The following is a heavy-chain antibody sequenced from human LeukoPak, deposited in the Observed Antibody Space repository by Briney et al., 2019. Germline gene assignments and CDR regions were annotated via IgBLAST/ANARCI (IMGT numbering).Heavy chain of an antibody. J-gene: IGHJ4*02. D-gene: IGHD6-19*01. CDR3: ARRPLGLSRVAGVDY. CDR1: GGSFSGYY. CDR2: INHSGST. Sequence: SETLSLTCAVYGGSFSGYYWSWIRQPPGKGLEWIGEINHSGSTNYNPSLKSRVTISVDTSKNQFSLKLSSVTAADTAVYYCARRPLGLSRVAGVDYWGQGTLVTVSS. V-gene: IGHV4-34*01.